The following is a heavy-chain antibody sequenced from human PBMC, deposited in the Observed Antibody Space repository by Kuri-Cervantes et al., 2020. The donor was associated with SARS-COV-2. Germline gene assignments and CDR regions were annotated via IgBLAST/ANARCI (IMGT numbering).Heavy chain of an antibody. V-gene: IGHV3-30*02. CDR3: AKLFGKAAAGNRYYYYYMDV. Sequence: GESLKISCAASGFTFSNAWMSWVRQAPGKGLEWVAFIRYDGSNKYYADSVKGRFTISRDNSKNTLYLQMNSLRAEDTAVYYCAKLFGKAAAGNRYYYYYMDVWGKGTTVTVSS. CDR1: GFTFSNAW. CDR2: IRYDGSNK. D-gene: IGHD6-13*01. J-gene: IGHJ6*03.